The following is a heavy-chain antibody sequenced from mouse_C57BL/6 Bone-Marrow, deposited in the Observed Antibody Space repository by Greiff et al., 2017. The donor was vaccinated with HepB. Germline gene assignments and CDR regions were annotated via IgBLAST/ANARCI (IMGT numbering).Heavy chain of an antibody. V-gene: IGHV1-61*01. CDR1: GYTFTSYW. CDR3: ARERITSFYYAMDY. J-gene: IGHJ4*01. D-gene: IGHD2-4*01. CDR2: IYPSDSET. Sequence: QVQLQQPGAELVRPGSSVKLSCKASGYTFTSYWMDWVKQRPGQGLEWIGNIYPSDSETHYNQKFKDKATLTVDKSSSTAYMQLSSLTSEDSAVYYCARERITSFYYAMDYWGQGTSVTVSS.